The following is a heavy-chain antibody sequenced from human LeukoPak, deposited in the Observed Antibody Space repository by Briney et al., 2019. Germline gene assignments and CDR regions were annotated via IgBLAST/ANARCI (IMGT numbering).Heavy chain of an antibody. CDR2: IKSKTDGGTT. J-gene: IGHJ4*02. CDR1: GFTFSNAW. Sequence: GGSLRLSCAASGFTFSNAWMSWVRQAPGKGLEWVGRIKSKTDGGTTDYAAPVKGRFTISRDDSKNTLYLQMNSLKTEDTAVYYCTTGVRYDYVRGSYRYSRYFDYWGQGTLVTVSS. V-gene: IGHV3-15*01. D-gene: IGHD3-16*02. CDR3: TTGVRYDYVRGSYRYSRYFDY.